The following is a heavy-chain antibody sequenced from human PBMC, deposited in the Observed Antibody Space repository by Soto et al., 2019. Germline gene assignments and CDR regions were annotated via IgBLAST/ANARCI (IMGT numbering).Heavy chain of an antibody. Sequence: ASVKVSCKASGYTFTSSGISWVRQAPGQGLEWMGWISAYNGNTNYAQKLQGRVTMTTDTSTSTAYMELRSLRSDDTAVYYCARELDWNYGYYYMDVWGKGTTVTVSS. V-gene: IGHV1-18*01. J-gene: IGHJ6*03. D-gene: IGHD1-1*01. CDR1: GYTFTSSG. CDR3: ARELDWNYGYYYMDV. CDR2: ISAYNGNT.